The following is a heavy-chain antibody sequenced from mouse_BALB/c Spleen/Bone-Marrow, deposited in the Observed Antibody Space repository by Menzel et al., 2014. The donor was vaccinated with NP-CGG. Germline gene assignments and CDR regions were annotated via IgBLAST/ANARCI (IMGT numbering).Heavy chain of an antibody. V-gene: IGHV1-54*01. CDR1: GYAFTNYL. CDR2: INPGSGGT. CDR3: ARSGYYGSNCAMDC. D-gene: IGHD1-1*01. Sequence: VQLQQSGAELVRPGTSVKVSCKASGYAFTNYLIEWVKQRPGQGLEWIGVINPGSGGTNYNEKFKGKATLTADKSSSTAYMQLRRLTSDDCAVYFCARSGYYGSNCAMDCWGQGTSVTVSS. J-gene: IGHJ4*01.